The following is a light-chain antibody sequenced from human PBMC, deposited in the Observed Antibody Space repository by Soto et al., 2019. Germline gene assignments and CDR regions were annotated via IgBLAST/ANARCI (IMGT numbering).Light chain of an antibody. CDR1: KSVHSNY. V-gene: IGKV3-20*01. Sequence: GESAPLSCRASKSVHSNYLSWYQQKPGQAPRLLIYGASTRATGIPDGFSGSGSGTDFTLTISRLVPADAGVHYCQQYASSPTWTFGQGTKV. CDR3: QQYASSPTWT. CDR2: GAS. J-gene: IGKJ1*01.